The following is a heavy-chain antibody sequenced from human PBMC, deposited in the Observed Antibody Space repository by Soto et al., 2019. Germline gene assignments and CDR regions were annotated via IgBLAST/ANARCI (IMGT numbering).Heavy chain of an antibody. Sequence: PWGSLRLSCVASGFTFYSCGMNLFRQSPGKGLEWVAGVSPHAANTYYADSVRGRFIISRDDSRKTVSLDINSLRGEDSAVYYCATEGAKTTWNFDYWGQGTVVTVSS. CDR2: VSPHAANT. D-gene: IGHD1-1*01. V-gene: IGHV3-23*01. CDR3: ATEGAKTTWNFDY. J-gene: IGHJ4*02. CDR1: GFTFYSCG.